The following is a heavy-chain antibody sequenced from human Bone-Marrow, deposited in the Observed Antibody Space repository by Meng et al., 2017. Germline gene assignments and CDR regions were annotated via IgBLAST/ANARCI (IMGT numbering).Heavy chain of an antibody. V-gene: IGHV3-48*03. Sequence: GESLKISCTTSGFTFYGYGMHRVRQAPGKGLEWVSYISSSGSTIYYADSVKGRFTITRDNAKNSLYLQMNSLRAEDTAVYYCVRSQWLVVETFDYWGQWALVTVSS. D-gene: IGHD6-19*01. J-gene: IGHJ4*02. CDR3: VRSQWLVVETFDY. CDR2: ISSSGSTI. CDR1: GFTFYGYG.